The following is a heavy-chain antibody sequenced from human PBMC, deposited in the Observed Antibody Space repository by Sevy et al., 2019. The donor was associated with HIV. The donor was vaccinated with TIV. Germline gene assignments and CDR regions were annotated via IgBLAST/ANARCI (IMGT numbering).Heavy chain of an antibody. Sequence: GGSLILSCATSGFNFSNYGMHWVRHAPGKGLEWVALIWYDGSNKYYRDSVKGRLTISRDNSKNTLYLQMNSLRGEDTAVYYCARGRDYGNLDYWGQGTLVTVSS. CDR3: ARGRDYGNLDY. CDR2: IWYDGSNK. CDR1: GFNFSNYG. D-gene: IGHD4-17*01. V-gene: IGHV3-33*01. J-gene: IGHJ4*02.